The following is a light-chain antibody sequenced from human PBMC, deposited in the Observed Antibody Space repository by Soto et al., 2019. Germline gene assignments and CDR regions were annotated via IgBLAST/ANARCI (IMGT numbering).Light chain of an antibody. V-gene: IGKV2-30*01. Sequence: DVVVTQSPLSLPVTLGQAASISCRSSQSLVFSDGNTYLSWFQQRPGRSPRRLIYKVSNRDSGVPARFSGSGSGTDFALKISRVEAEDVGVYYCMQGTHWPITFGQGTRLEI. CDR2: KVS. CDR1: QSLVFSDGNTY. CDR3: MQGTHWPIT. J-gene: IGKJ5*01.